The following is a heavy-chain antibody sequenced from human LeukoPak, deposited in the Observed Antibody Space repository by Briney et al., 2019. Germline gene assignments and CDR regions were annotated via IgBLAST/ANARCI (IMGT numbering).Heavy chain of an antibody. J-gene: IGHJ4*02. CDR1: GFTFSSYS. CDR2: IYSDNT. D-gene: IGHD4/OR15-4a*01. Sequence: HPGGSLRLSCAASGFTFSSYSMNWVRQAPGKGLEWVSFIYSDNTHYSDSVKGRFTISRDNSKNTLYLQMNSLRAEDTAVYYCARRAGAYSHPYDYWGQGTLVTVSS. V-gene: IGHV3-53*01. CDR3: ARRAGAYSHPYDY.